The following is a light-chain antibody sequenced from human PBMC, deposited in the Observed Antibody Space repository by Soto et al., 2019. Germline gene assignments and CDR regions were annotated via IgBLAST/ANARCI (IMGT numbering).Light chain of an antibody. V-gene: IGLV1-40*01. CDR1: SSNIGAGYD. Sequence: QSVLTQPPSVSGAPGQRVTISCTGISSNIGAGYDVHWYQQLPGTAPKLLIYGNSNRPSGVPDRFSGSKSGTSASLAITGLQAEDEADYYCQSYDSSLSGEVVGTGTKLTVL. CDR2: GNS. J-gene: IGLJ1*01. CDR3: QSYDSSLSGEV.